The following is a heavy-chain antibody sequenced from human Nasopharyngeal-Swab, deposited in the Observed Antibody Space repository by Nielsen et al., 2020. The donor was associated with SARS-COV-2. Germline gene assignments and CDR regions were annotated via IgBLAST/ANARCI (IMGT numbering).Heavy chain of an antibody. D-gene: IGHD3-22*01. CDR1: GGSIRDNNYY. CDR2: MSYSGVT. Sequence: SETLSLTCSVSGGSIRDNNYYWSWIREPPGKGLEWIGRMSYSGVTFYNPSLRNRVTLSVDTSKNLLSLKLDSVTAADTALYYCARHSRVTTVVVVTLFDFWGQGIQVTVSS. J-gene: IGHJ4*02. V-gene: IGHV4-39*01. CDR3: ARHSRVTTVVVVTLFDF.